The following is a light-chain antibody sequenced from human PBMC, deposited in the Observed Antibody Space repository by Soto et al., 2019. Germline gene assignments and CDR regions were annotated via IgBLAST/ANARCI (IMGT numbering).Light chain of an antibody. CDR1: QSVSSN. J-gene: IGKJ1*01. Sequence: EIVMTQSPVTLSVYTGERATLSCRASQSVSSNLAWYQQKPGQAPSLLIYGAFTRATGIPARFSGTGSGTEFTLTISSLQSEDFALYYCQQYNDWPLTFGQGTKVDI. CDR3: QQYNDWPLT. CDR2: GAF. V-gene: IGKV3-15*01.